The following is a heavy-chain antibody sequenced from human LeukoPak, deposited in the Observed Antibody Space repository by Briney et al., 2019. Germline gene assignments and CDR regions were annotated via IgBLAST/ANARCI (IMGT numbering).Heavy chain of an antibody. CDR1: GGSISSYY. J-gene: IGHJ2*01. V-gene: IGHV4-59*08. CDR3: ARQGGGFWYFDL. Sequence: SETLSLTCTVSGGSISSYYWSWIRQPPGKGLEWIGHIYYSGSTNYNPSPKSRVTISVDTSKNQFSLKLSSVTAADTAVYYCARQGGGFWYFDLWGRGTLVTVSS. D-gene: IGHD6-25*01. CDR2: IYYSGST.